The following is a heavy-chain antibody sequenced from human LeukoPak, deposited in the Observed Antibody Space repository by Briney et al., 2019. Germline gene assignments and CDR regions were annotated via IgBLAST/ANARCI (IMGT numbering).Heavy chain of an antibody. V-gene: IGHV4-34*01. D-gene: IGHD3-22*01. CDR2: INHSGST. J-gene: IGHJ4*02. CDR3: ASSLMMVVPDGYFDY. CDR1: GGSFSGYY. Sequence: TSETLSLTCAVYGGSFSGYYWSWIRQPPGKGLEWIGEINHSGSTNYNPSLKSRVTISVDTSKNQFSLKLSSVTAADTAVYYCASSLMMVVPDGYFDYWGQGTLVTVSS.